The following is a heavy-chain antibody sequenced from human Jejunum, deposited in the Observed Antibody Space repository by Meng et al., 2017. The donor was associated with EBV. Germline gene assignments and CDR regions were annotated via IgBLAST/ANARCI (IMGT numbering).Heavy chain of an antibody. CDR1: GFSFSSYG. D-gene: IGHD5-12*01. Sequence: QVQLVQSGGGVVQPGRSLNPACAGSGFSFSSYGMNWVRQAPGKGLGWVAVIWYDGGTDYYADSVKGRFTISGDDSKNTLYLQMDSLKTEDTAVYYCTGDSGHPGRDWFDPWGLGTLVTVSS. CDR2: IWYDGGTD. J-gene: IGHJ5*02. V-gene: IGHV3-33*01. CDR3: TGDSGHPGRDWFDP.